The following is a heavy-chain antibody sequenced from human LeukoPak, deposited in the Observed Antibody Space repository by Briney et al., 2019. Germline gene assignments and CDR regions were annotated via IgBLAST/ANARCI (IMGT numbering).Heavy chain of an antibody. V-gene: IGHV4-39*01. Sequence: PSEPLSLTCSVSGGSISSSNYYWGWIRQPPEKGLERIGSIYYSGSTYYNPSLKSRVTISVDTSKNQFSLKLSSVTAADTAVYYCARHPKKNGIVGATIYDWGQGTLVTVSS. J-gene: IGHJ4*02. CDR2: IYYSGST. CDR3: ARHPKKNGIVGATIYD. CDR1: GGSISSSNYY. D-gene: IGHD1-26*01.